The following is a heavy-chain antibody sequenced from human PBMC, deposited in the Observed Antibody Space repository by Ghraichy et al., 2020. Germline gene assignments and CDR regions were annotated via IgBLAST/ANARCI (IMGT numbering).Heavy chain of an antibody. D-gene: IGHD3-10*01. CDR2: IKQDGSEK. CDR1: GFTFSSYW. J-gene: IGHJ4*02. Sequence: GESLNISFAASGFTFSSYWMSWVRQAPGKGLEWVANIKQDGSEKYYVDSVKGRFTISRDNAKNSLYLQMNSLRAEDTAVYYCARVRGQRRDGYIDYWGQGTLVTVSS. CDR3: ARVRGQRRDGYIDY. V-gene: IGHV3-7*01.